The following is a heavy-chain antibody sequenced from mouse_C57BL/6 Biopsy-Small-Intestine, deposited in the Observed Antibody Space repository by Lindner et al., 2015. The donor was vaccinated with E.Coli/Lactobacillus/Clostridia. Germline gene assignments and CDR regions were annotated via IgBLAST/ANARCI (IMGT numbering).Heavy chain of an antibody. Sequence: VQLQESGAELVKPGASVKLSCKASGYTFTSYWMHWVKQRPGRGLEWIGRIDPNSGGTKYNEKFKTKATLTVDKPSSTAYMQLSSLTSEDSAVYYCARGAHDYDAWFAYWGQGTLVTVSA. J-gene: IGHJ3*01. CDR1: GYTFTSYW. CDR3: ARGAHDYDAWFAY. CDR2: IDPNSGGT. D-gene: IGHD2-4*01. V-gene: IGHV1-72*01.